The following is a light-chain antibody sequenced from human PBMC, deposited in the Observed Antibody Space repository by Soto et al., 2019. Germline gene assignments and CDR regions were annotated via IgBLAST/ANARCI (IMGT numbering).Light chain of an antibody. Sequence: QSVLTQPRSVSGSPGQSVTISCTGTSSDVGGYNYVSWFQQHPGKAPKLMMYDVNQRPSGVPDRFSNSKSGNTASLTISGLHAEDEAQYYCCSYAGSYTWLFGTGTTLTV. CDR3: CSYAGSYTWL. CDR1: SSDVGGYNY. J-gene: IGLJ1*01. CDR2: DVN. V-gene: IGLV2-11*01.